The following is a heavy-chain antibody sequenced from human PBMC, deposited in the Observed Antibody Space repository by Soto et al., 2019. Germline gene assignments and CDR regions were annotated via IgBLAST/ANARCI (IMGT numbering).Heavy chain of an antibody. V-gene: IGHV3-15*01. J-gene: IGHJ3*02. D-gene: IGHD6-6*01. Sequence: GGSLRLSCSASGFTFSNAWMSWVRRAPGKGLEWVGRIKSKTDGGTTDYAAPVKGRFTISRGDSKNTLYLQMNSLKTEDTAVYYCTTARVAVSLGAFDIWGRGTMVSVSS. CDR2: IKSKTDGGTT. CDR1: GFTFSNAW. CDR3: TTARVAVSLGAFDI.